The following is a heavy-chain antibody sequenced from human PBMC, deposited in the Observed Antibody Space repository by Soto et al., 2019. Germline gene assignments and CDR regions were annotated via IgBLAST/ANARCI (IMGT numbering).Heavy chain of an antibody. CDR3: AKKDPWFDS. CDR2: ITFSGATT. CDR1: EFTFKNYV. V-gene: IGHV3-23*01. J-gene: IGHJ5*01. Sequence: GGSLRLSCAASEFTFKNYVMSWVRQAPGKGLEWVSAITFSGATTYYADSEKGRFAISRDNSKATLYLQMNSLRAEDTAVYYCAKKDPWFDSWGQGTLVTVSS.